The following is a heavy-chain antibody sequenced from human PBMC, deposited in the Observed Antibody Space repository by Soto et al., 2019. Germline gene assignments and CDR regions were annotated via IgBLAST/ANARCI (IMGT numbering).Heavy chain of an antibody. J-gene: IGHJ4*02. D-gene: IGHD6-13*01. CDR1: GGSISSYY. Sequence: SETLSLTCTVSGGSISSYYWSWIRQPPGKGLEWIGYIYYSGSTNYNPSLKSRVTISVDTSKNQFSLKLSSVTAADTAVYYCASLRPSSSWYITPYYFDYWGQGTLVTVSS. CDR3: ASLRPSSSWYITPYYFDY. CDR2: IYYSGST. V-gene: IGHV4-59*01.